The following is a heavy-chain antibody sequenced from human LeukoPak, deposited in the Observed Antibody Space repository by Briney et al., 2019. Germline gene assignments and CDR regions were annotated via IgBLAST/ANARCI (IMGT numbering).Heavy chain of an antibody. CDR1: GYTFTGYY. CDR3: AREARGAVAGSSFDC. Sequence: GASVKVSCKASGYTFTGYYMHWVRQAPGQGLEWMGWINPNSGGTNYAQKFQGRVTMTRDTSISTAYMELSRLRSDDTAVYYCAREARGAVAGSSFDCWGQGTLVTVSS. CDR2: INPNSGGT. D-gene: IGHD6-19*01. J-gene: IGHJ4*02. V-gene: IGHV1-2*02.